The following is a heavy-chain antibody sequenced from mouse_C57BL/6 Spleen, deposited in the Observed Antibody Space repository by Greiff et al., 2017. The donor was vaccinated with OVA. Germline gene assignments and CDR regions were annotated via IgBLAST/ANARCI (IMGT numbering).Heavy chain of an antibody. J-gene: IGHJ2*01. V-gene: IGHV1-55*01. Sequence: QVQLKQPGAELVKPGASVKMSCKASGYTFTSYWITWVKQRPGQGLEWIGDIYPGSGSTNYNEKFKSKATLTVDTSSSTAYMQLSSLTSEDSAVYYCASPDYYGSSYYFDYWGQGTTLTVSS. CDR2: IYPGSGST. D-gene: IGHD1-1*01. CDR3: ASPDYYGSSYYFDY. CDR1: GYTFTSYW.